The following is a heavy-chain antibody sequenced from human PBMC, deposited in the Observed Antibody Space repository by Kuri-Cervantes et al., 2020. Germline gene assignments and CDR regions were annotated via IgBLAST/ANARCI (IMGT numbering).Heavy chain of an antibody. CDR1: GGSISSSSYY. CDR3: ANRARLGYNWFDP. CDR2: IYYSGST. Sequence: SETLSLTCTVSGGSISSSSYYWGWIRQPPGKGLEWIGSIYYSGSTYYNPSLKSRVTISVDKSKNQFSLKLSSVTAADTAVYYCANRARLGYNWFDPWGQGTLVTVSS. D-gene: IGHD3-16*01. J-gene: IGHJ5*02. V-gene: IGHV4-39*07.